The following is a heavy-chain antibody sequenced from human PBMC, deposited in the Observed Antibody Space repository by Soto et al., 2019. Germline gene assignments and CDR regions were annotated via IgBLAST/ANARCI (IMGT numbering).Heavy chain of an antibody. J-gene: IGHJ6*02. CDR1: GGSISSNY. CDR3: ARGAPSSSYYGMDV. Sequence: QVQLQESGPGLVKPSETLSLTCIVSGGSISSNYWSWIRQPPGKGLEWIAYVYYTGSTTYNPSLNSRVAISLDTSKNQFSLNLSSVTAADTAVYYCARGAPSSSYYGMDVWGQGTTVTVSS. V-gene: IGHV4-59*01. CDR2: VYYTGST.